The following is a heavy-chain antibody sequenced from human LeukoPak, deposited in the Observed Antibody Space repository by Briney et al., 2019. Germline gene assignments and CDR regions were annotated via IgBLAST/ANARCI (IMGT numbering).Heavy chain of an antibody. D-gene: IGHD1-20*01. V-gene: IGHV3-9*01. J-gene: IGHJ4*02. CDR1: RFAFDGSA. CDR2: ISWNSVHI. CDR3: AKEGSVCTDGICRYFDS. Sequence: PGRSLRLSCAASRFAFDGSAMHWVRQAPRKGLEWVSTISWNSVHIDYADSVKGRSTISRDNAKNSLYLQMNSLRAEDTALYYCAKEGSVCTDGICRYFDSWGQGTLVTVSS.